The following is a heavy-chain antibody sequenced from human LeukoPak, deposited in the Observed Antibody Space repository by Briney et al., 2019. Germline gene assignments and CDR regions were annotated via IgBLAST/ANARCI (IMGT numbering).Heavy chain of an antibody. V-gene: IGHV1-69*01. CDR1: GGTFSSYA. CDR3: ARDSRGDSSSAGPFDY. CDR2: IIPIFGTA. D-gene: IGHD6-6*01. Sequence: GASVKVSCKASGGTFSSYAISSVRQAPGQGLEWMGGIIPIFGTANYAQKFQGRVTITADESTSTAYMELSSLRSEDTAVYYCARDSRGDSSSAGPFDYWGQGTLVTVSS. J-gene: IGHJ4*02.